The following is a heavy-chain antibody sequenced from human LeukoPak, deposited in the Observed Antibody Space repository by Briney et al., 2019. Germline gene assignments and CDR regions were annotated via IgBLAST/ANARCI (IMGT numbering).Heavy chain of an antibody. V-gene: IGHV5-51*01. CDR1: GYRFASQW. CDR3: ARHTYGESDPYYFDY. J-gene: IGHJ4*02. Sequence: GESLKISCSGSGYRFASQWIGWVRQVPGKGLQWMGIIYPDDSETKYSPSFQGQVTMTVDKSTSTAYLQWSSLKASDTAIYFCARHTYGESDPYYFDYRGQGTLVTVSS. D-gene: IGHD3-10*01. CDR2: IYPDDSET.